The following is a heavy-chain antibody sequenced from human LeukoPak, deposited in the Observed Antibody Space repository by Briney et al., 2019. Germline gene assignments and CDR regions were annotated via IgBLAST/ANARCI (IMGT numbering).Heavy chain of an antibody. CDR3: ARGSRAIVATKFARGRYMDV. V-gene: IGHV3-23*01. CDR1: GFTFSSYA. Sequence: GGSLRLSCAASGFTFSSYAMSWVRQAPGKGLEWVSGISGSDRSTYYADSVKGRFTISRDNSKNTLYLQMNSLRTEDTAVYYCARGSRAIVATKFARGRYMDVWGKGTTVTVSS. D-gene: IGHD5-12*01. J-gene: IGHJ6*03. CDR2: ISGSDRST.